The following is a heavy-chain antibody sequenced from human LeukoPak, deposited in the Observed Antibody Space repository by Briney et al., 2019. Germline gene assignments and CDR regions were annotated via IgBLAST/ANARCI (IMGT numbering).Heavy chain of an antibody. CDR1: GDSISGYY. D-gene: IGHD4-17*01. CDR2: ICYSGST. V-gene: IGHV4-59*01. Sequence: SETLSLTCTVSGDSISGYYWNWIRQPPGKGLEWIGYICYSGSTDYSPSLKSRVTISLDTSKNQVSLKLISVTAADTAVYYCARDLVTVTKGFDIWGQGTMVSVSS. J-gene: IGHJ3*02. CDR3: ARDLVTVTKGFDI.